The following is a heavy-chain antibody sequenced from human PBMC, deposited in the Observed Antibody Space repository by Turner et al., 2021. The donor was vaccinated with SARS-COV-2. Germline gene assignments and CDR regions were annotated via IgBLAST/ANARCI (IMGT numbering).Heavy chain of an antibody. V-gene: IGHV3-21*01. D-gene: IGHD3-3*01. CDR3: STRAHGNMDDPWDF. CDR1: GIPFRGHS. J-gene: IGHJ4*02. Sequence: VQLVESGGGLVEPGGSLRLLCAAAGIPFRGHSMKWVRQVPGKGLERVSSCSDFSIQTYCADSMTCRYISSRDKVENTLYLLMLSLRFENTADNFFSTRAHGNMDDPWDFWGPGTLVSVSS. CDR2: CSDFSIQT.